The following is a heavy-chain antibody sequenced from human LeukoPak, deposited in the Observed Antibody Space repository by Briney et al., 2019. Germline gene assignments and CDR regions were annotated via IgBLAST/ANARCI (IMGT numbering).Heavy chain of an antibody. CDR3: ARGGGWELPHDY. CDR2: MNPNSGNT. J-gene: IGHJ4*02. D-gene: IGHD1-26*01. Sequence: ASVKVPCKASGYTFTSYDINWVRQATGQGLEGMGWMNPNSGNTGYAQKFQGRVTMTRNTSISTAYMELSSLRSEDTAVYYCARGGGWELPHDYWGQGTLVTVSS. V-gene: IGHV1-8*01. CDR1: GYTFTSYD.